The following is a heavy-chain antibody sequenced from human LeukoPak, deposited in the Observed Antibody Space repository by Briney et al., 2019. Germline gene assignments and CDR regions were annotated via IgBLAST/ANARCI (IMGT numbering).Heavy chain of an antibody. V-gene: IGHV4-4*02. CDR3: ARGMWFDTLFSTFDV. CDR2: IYHTGST. CDR1: GDSISSRNW. D-gene: IGHD3-10*01. J-gene: IGHJ3*01. Sequence: PSATLSLTCSVSGDSISSRNWWTWVRQTPEKGLEWIGEIYHTGSTNYNPSVESRVTISIDKSKNQFSLMLKSVTAADTALYYCARGMWFDTLFSTFDVWGQGTMVSVSS.